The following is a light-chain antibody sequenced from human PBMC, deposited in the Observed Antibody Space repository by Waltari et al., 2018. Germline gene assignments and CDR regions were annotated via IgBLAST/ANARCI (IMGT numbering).Light chain of an antibody. CDR1: QTVRTTY. CDR2: GAS. V-gene: IGKV3-20*01. Sequence: EIVLTQSPGTLSLSPGERATLSCRASQTVRTTYLAWYQQKPGQAPTLLIDGASSRATGIPDRFSGSWSGTDFSLTISSLEPEDFAVYYCQQYDISPLTFGGGTKVEIK. J-gene: IGKJ4*01. CDR3: QQYDISPLT.